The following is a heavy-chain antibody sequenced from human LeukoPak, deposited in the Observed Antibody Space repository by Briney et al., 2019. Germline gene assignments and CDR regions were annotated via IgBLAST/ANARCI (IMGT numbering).Heavy chain of an antibody. D-gene: IGHD4-17*01. CDR1: GGSISSGGYY. CDR2: IYYSGST. V-gene: IGHV4-31*03. Sequence: PSETLSLTCTVSGGSISSGGYYWSWIRQHPGKGLEWIGYIYYSGSTYYNPSLKSRVTISVDTSKNQFSLKLSSVTAADTAVYYCARGADDYGDYGRFDPWGQGTLVTVSS. J-gene: IGHJ5*02. CDR3: ARGADDYGDYGRFDP.